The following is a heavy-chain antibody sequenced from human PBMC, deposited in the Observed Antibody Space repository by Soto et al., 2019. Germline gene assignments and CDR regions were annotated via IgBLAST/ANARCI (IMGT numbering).Heavy chain of an antibody. CDR3: AKGLNDFWSGYYFSEFDY. CDR1: GFTFSSYA. Sequence: EVQLLESGGGLVQPGGSLRLSCAASGFTFSSYAVSWVRQAPGMGPEWVSAISGSGGSAYYAESVRGRVTTSRNNSKNTLYLQMSSLRVEDPAVYYCAKGLNDFWSGYYFSEFDYWGQGTLVTVSS. CDR2: ISGSGGSA. J-gene: IGHJ4*02. D-gene: IGHD3-3*01. V-gene: IGHV3-23*01.